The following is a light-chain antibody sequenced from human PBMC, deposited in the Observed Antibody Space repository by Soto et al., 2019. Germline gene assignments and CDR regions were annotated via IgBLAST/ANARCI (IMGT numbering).Light chain of an antibody. V-gene: IGLV2-14*01. CDR3: SSYTTTNTLI. CDR1: NNDIGAYNY. J-gene: IGLJ2*01. CDR2: DVT. Sequence: QSVLTQPASVSGSPGQSITISCTGTNNDIGAYNYVSWYQQHPGKAPKLMIYDVTNRPSGVSNRFSGSKSGNTASLTISGLQADDEADYYCSSYTTTNTLIFXGGTQMTVL.